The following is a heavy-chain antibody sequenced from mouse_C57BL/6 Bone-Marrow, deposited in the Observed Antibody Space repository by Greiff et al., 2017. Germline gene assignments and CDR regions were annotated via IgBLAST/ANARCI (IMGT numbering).Heavy chain of an antibody. CDR2: IYPGSGNT. CDR1: GYSFTSYY. Sequence: QVQLKQSGPELVKPGASVKISCKASGYSFTSYYIHWVKQRPGQGLEWIGWIYPGSGNTKYNEKFKGKATLTADTSSSTAYMQLSSLTSEDSAVYYCSRDYYCSWFAYWGQGTLVTVSA. CDR3: SRDYYCSWFAY. J-gene: IGHJ3*01. V-gene: IGHV1-66*01. D-gene: IGHD1-1*01.